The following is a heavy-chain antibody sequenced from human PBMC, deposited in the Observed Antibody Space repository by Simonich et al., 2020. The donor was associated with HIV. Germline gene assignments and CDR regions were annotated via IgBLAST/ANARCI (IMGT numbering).Heavy chain of an antibody. Sequence: QVQLQQWGAGLLKPSETLSLTCAVYGGSFSGYHWSWIRQPPGKGLEWKGDINHIGSTNYNPPLKIRFTISGDTSKNQFSLKLSSVTAADTAVYYCVRGPVVVLVATPQSYYYMDVWGKGTTVTVSS. V-gene: IGHV4-34*01. CDR2: INHIGST. CDR3: VRGPVVVLVATPQSYYYMDV. D-gene: IGHD2-15*01. J-gene: IGHJ6*03. CDR1: GGSFSGYH.